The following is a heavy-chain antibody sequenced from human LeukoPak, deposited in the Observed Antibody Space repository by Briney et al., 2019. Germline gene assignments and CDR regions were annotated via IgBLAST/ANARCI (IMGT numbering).Heavy chain of an antibody. Sequence: SVKVSCKASGGTFSSCAISWVRQAPGQGLEWMGGIIPIFGTANYAQKFQGRVTITADESTSTAYMELSSLRSEDTAVYYCARSFGAATNLHQLYYYYGMDVWGQGTTVTVSS. CDR3: ARSFGAATNLHQLYYYYGMDV. CDR2: IIPIFGTA. V-gene: IGHV1-69*13. CDR1: GGTFSSCA. D-gene: IGHD2-2*01. J-gene: IGHJ6*02.